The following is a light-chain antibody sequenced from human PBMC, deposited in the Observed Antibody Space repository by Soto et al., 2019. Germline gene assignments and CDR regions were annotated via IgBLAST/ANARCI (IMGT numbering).Light chain of an antibody. Sequence: DIQMTQAPSSLSASVGDRVTMTCQASQDISDNLNWYQHKEGEAPELLIYDASNLETGVPSRFSGRRSGTDFSLTINNLQPQDVATYDCQQFQNLPMTFGQGTRLEIK. J-gene: IGKJ5*01. V-gene: IGKV1-33*01. CDR2: DAS. CDR1: QDISDN. CDR3: QQFQNLPMT.